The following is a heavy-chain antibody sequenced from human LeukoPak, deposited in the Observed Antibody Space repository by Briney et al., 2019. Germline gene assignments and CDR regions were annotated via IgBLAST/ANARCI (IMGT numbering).Heavy chain of an antibody. J-gene: IGHJ5*02. CDR1: GYSFTSYW. D-gene: IGHD3-3*01. Sequence: GESLKISCEASGYSFTSYWIGWVRQMPGKGLEWVALIYPVDSDTRYNPSFQGQVTISADKSINTVYLQWNSPKASDSAMYYCARHRGTIFGMVMYNWFDPWGQGTLVTVSS. CDR2: IYPVDSDT. CDR3: ARHRGTIFGMVMYNWFDP. V-gene: IGHV5-51*01.